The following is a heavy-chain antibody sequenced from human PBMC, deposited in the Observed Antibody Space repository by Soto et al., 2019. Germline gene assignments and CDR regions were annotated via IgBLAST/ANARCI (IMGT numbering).Heavy chain of an antibody. CDR3: ATSLWFGTQVEL. CDR1: GGYFNDNY. Sequence: QVQLQQWGAGLLKPSETLSLSCAVYGGYFNDNYYTWFRQPPGKGLEWIGEISRSGTTKYIPSLKSRASISFDTSKTQVSLKVTSVTAAATAVYYCATSLWFGTQVELWGQGALVNVSS. CDR2: ISRSGTT. D-gene: IGHD3-10*01. J-gene: IGHJ5*02. V-gene: IGHV4-34*01.